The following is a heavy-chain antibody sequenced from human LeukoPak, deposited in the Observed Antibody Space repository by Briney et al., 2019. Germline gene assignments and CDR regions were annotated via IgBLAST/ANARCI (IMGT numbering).Heavy chain of an antibody. V-gene: IGHV3-30*18. Sequence: QTGGSLRLSCAASGFTFSSYGMHWVRQAPGKGLEWVAVISYDGSNKYYADSAKGRFTISRDNSKNMLYLQMNSLRAEDTAVYYCAKELVLPHFDYWGQGTLVTVSS. D-gene: IGHD6-6*01. J-gene: IGHJ4*02. CDR1: GFTFSSYG. CDR2: ISYDGSNK. CDR3: AKELVLPHFDY.